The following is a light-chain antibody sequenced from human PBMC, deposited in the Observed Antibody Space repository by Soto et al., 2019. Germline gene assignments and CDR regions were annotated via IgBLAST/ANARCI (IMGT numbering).Light chain of an antibody. J-gene: IGLJ1*01. CDR3: SSFTSTRTRL. V-gene: IGLV2-14*01. CDR1: SSDIGSYDY. Sequence: QSVLTQPASVSGSPGQSITISCTGTSSDIGSYDYVSWYQQHPGKAPNLIIYEATDRPSGVSNRFSGSKSGNTASLTISGLQAEDEADYYCSSFTSTRTRLFGSGTKVTVL. CDR2: EAT.